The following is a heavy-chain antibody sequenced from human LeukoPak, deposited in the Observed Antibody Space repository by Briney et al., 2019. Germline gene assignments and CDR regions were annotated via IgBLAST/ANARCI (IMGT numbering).Heavy chain of an antibody. Sequence: VASVKVSCKASGYTFTSYGISWVRQAPGQGLEWMGWISAYNGNTNYAQKLQGRVTMTTDTSTSTAYMELRSLRSDDTAVYYCARESVPAVAARRGLNYWGQGTLVAVSS. CDR3: ARESVPAVAARRGLNY. V-gene: IGHV1-18*01. CDR2: ISAYNGNT. D-gene: IGHD6-6*01. J-gene: IGHJ4*02. CDR1: GYTFTSYG.